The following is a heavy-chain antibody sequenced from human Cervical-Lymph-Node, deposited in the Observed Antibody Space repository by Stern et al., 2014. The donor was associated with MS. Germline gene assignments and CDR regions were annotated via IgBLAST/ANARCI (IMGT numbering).Heavy chain of an antibody. J-gene: IGHJ4*02. V-gene: IGHV3-23*04. D-gene: IGHD6-19*01. CDR3: AKADISSGWYGENFDS. CDR2: ICGSGDDT. Sequence: EVQLVESGGGLVQPGKSLRLSCVASGFTFRDYAMSWVRQAPGKGLQWVSAICGSGDDTYYADSVKGRFTISRDNSKDTLYLQMDSLRSEDTAVYYCAKADISSGWYGENFDSWGQGTLVPVSS. CDR1: GFTFRDYA.